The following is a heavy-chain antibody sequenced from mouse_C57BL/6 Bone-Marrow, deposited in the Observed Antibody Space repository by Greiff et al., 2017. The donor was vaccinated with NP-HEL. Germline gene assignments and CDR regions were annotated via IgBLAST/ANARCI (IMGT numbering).Heavy chain of an antibody. CDR1: GFTFSSYA. CDR2: ISDGGSYT. J-gene: IGHJ4*01. V-gene: IGHV5-4*01. Sequence: DVQLVESGGGLVKPGGSLKLSCAASGFTFSSYAMSWVRQTPEKRLEWVATISDGGSYTYYPDNVKGRFTISRDNAKNNLYLQMSHLKSEDTAMYYCARYYPMDYWGQGTSVTVSS. CDR3: ARYYPMDY.